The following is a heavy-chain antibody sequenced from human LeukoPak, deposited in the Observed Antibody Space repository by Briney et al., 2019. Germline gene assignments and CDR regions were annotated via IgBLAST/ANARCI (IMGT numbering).Heavy chain of an antibody. V-gene: IGHV3-11*04. D-gene: IGHD2-15*01. Sequence: PGGSLRLSCAASGFTFSDYYMSWIRQAPGKGLEWVSYISSSGSTIYYADSVKGRFAISRDNAKNSLYLQMNSLRAEDTAVYYCARRTPGYCSGGSCYGFQHWGQGTLVTVSS. CDR1: GFTFSDYY. CDR2: ISSSGSTI. J-gene: IGHJ1*01. CDR3: ARRTPGYCSGGSCYGFQH.